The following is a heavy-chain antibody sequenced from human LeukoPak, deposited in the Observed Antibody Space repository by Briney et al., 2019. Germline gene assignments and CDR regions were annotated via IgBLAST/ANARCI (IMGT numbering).Heavy chain of an antibody. CDR1: GFTFNDYA. J-gene: IGHJ4*02. V-gene: IGHV3-9*01. CDR2: ISWNSGST. CDR3: VRGQGGPAE. Sequence: GGSLRLSCAASGFTFNDYAIHWVRQAPGKGLEWVSGISWNSGSTVYADSVNGRFTVSRDNAKNVLYLQMNSLRVEDTATYYCVRGQGGPAEWGQGTLVTVSS. D-gene: IGHD1-26*01.